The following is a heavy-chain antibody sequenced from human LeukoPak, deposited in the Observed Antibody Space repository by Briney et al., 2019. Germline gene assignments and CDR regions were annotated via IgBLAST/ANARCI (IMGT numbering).Heavy chain of an antibody. Sequence: ASVKVSCKASGYTFTGYYMHWVRQAPGQGLEWMGWINPNSGGTNYAQKFQGRVTMTTDTSTSTAYMELRSLRSDDTAVYYCARELYSSSRHFDYWGQGTLVTVSS. V-gene: IGHV1-2*02. J-gene: IGHJ4*02. CDR1: GYTFTGYY. D-gene: IGHD6-13*01. CDR2: INPNSGGT. CDR3: ARELYSSSRHFDY.